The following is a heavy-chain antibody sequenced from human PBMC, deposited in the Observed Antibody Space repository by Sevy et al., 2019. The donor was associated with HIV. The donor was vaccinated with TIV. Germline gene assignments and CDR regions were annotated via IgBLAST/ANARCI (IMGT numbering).Heavy chain of an antibody. J-gene: IGHJ3*02. V-gene: IGHV3-23*01. CDR2: ISRNGGST. Sequence: GGSLRLSCAASGITFSNYGVSWVRQAPGKGLEWVSFISRNGGSTYFADSVKGRFTISRDNSKNTLYLQMNSLRAEDTALYFFAKAIISPGGNALDIWGPGTMVTVSS. CDR3: AKAIISPGGNALDI. CDR1: GITFSNYG.